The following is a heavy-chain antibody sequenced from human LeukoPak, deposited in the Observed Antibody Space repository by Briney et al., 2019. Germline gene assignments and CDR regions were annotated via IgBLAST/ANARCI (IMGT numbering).Heavy chain of an antibody. V-gene: IGHV4-34*01. CDR1: GGSFSGYY. CDR2: INHSGST. CDR3: ARYDAGYCSGGSCYAPDAFDI. D-gene: IGHD2-15*01. J-gene: IGHJ3*02. Sequence: PSETLSLTCAVYGGSFSGYYGSWIRQPPGKGLEWIGEINHSGSTNYNPSLKSRVTISVDTSKNQFSLKLSSVTAADTAVYYCARYDAGYCSGGSCYAPDAFDIWGQGTMVTVSS.